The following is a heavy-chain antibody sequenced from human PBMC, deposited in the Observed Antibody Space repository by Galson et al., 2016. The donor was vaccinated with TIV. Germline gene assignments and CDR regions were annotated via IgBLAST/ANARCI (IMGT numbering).Heavy chain of an antibody. CDR1: GYTFNKYG. CDR3: TRDEDTAIYYCVRGWRSNSFDL. D-gene: IGHD3-10*02. Sequence: SVKVSCKASGYTFNKYGVSWVRQAPGQGLEWMGWISGYSGDTNYAQQFQGRVTMTTDTYTSTAYMDLRSLRSDDTAVYYCTRDEDTAIYYCVRGWRSNSFDLWGQGTMVTVSS. CDR2: ISGYSGDT. J-gene: IGHJ3*01. V-gene: IGHV1-18*04.